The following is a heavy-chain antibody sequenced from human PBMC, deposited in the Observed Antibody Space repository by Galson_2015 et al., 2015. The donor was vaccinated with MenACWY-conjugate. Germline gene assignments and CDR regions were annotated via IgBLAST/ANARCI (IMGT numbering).Heavy chain of an antibody. V-gene: IGHV4-59*01. J-gene: IGHJ5*02. CDR1: GGSISSYY. Sequence: ETLSLTCTVSGGSISSYYWSWIRPPPGKGLEWIGYIYYSGSTNYNPSLKSRVTISVDTSKNQFSLKLSSVTAADTAVYYCARGADILTGDNWFDPWGQGTLVTVSS. CDR3: ARGADILTGDNWFDP. D-gene: IGHD3-9*01. CDR2: IYYSGST.